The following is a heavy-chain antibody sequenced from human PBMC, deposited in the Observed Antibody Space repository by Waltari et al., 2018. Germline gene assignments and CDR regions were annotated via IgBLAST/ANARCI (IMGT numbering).Heavy chain of an antibody. V-gene: IGHV3-30-3*01. Sequence: QVQLVESGGGVVQPGRSLRLSCAASGFTFSSYAMHWVRQAPGKGLEWVAVISFDGSNKYYADSVKGRFTISRDNSNNTLYLEMDSLRPEDSAKYYCAKEITIFGVASFDYWGQGTLVTVSS. CDR2: ISFDGSNK. J-gene: IGHJ4*02. D-gene: IGHD3-3*01. CDR3: AKEITIFGVASFDY. CDR1: GFTFSSYA.